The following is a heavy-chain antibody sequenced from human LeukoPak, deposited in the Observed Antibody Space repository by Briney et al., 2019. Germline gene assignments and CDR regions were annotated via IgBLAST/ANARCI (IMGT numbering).Heavy chain of an antibody. V-gene: IGHV3-74*01. CDR3: VSFYETY. CDR1: GNYW. D-gene: IGHD2-2*01. Sequence: GGSLRLSCAASGNYWMHWVRQAPGKGLAWVSHINSDGSWTSYADSVKGRSTISKDNAKNTVYLQMNNLRAEDTAVYYCVSFYETYWGRGTLVTVSS. CDR2: INSDGSWT. J-gene: IGHJ4*02.